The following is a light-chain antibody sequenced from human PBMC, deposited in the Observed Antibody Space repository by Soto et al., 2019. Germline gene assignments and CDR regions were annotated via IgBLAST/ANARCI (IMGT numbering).Light chain of an antibody. CDR1: QSLDNRH. J-gene: IGKJ1*01. CDR3: QQYSISKWT. Sequence: EIVLTQSPGTLSLSPGERATLSCRASQSLDNRHLAWYQHKPGQAPRVLIYGASNRATGIPVRFSGSGSGTDFTLTISRLEPEDFAVYYCQQYSISKWTFGQGTKVE. CDR2: GAS. V-gene: IGKV3-20*01.